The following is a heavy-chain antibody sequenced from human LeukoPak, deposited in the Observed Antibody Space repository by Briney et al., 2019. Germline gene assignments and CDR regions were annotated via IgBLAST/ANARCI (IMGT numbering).Heavy chain of an antibody. CDR1: GGTFSSYA. CDR3: ARDARGAAAADDAFDI. Sequence: ASVKVSCKASGGTFSSYAISWVRQAPGQGLEWMGGIIPIFGTANYAQKFQGGVTITADESTSTAYMELSSLRSEDTAVYYCARDARGAAAADDAFDIWGQGTMVIVSS. D-gene: IGHD6-13*01. J-gene: IGHJ3*02. CDR2: IIPIFGTA. V-gene: IGHV1-69*13.